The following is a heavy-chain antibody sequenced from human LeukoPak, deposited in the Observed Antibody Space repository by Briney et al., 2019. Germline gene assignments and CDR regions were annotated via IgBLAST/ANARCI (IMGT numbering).Heavy chain of an antibody. CDR1: GFTFSNYA. D-gene: IGHD3-9*01. V-gene: IGHV3-23*01. CDR3: AKWGAYDVLTGYYDSDY. J-gene: IGHJ4*02. Sequence: GGSLRLSCAASGFTFSNYAMSWVRQAPGKGLEWVSAVSGLDTSTYYTDSVKGRFTISRDNSKNTLYLQMNSLSAEDTAIYYCAKWGAYDVLTGYYDSDYWGQGTLVTVSS. CDR2: VSGLDTST.